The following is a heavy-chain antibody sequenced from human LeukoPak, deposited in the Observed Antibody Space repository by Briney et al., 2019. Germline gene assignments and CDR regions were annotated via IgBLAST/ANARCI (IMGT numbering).Heavy chain of an antibody. D-gene: IGHD2-2*01. Sequence: GGSLRLSCAASGFTFSTYWMHWVRQAPGKGLVWVSRIYSDGSGTSYADSVKGRFTISRDNSKNTLYLQMSSLRAEDTAVYYCVKGYCSSISCYGDYWGQGTLVTFSS. CDR1: GFTFSTYW. CDR2: IYSDGSGT. CDR3: VKGYCSSISCYGDY. V-gene: IGHV3-74*01. J-gene: IGHJ4*02.